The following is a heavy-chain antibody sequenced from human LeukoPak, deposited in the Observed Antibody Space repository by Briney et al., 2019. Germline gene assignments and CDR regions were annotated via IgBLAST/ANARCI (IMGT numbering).Heavy chain of an antibody. J-gene: IGHJ6*02. CDR1: GGTFSSYS. CDR2: INSSSSYK. Sequence: GGSLTLSCAASGGTFSSYSMNWVRQAPGKGREWVGSINSSSSYKYNADTVNGRSTISRDNTKNSPHLQTNSLRAEYTAVYYGARDRVVVVAAAHYYYYGMAVWGQGTTVTVSS. V-gene: IGHV3-21*03. CDR3: ARDRVVVVAAAHYYYYGMAV. D-gene: IGHD2-15*01.